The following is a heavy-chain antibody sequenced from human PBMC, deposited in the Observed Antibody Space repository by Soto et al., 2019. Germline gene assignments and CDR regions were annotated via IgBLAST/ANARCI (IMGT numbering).Heavy chain of an antibody. J-gene: IGHJ5*02. CDR2: VDPNDSFA. V-gene: IGHV5-10-1*04. D-gene: IGHD1-1*01. Sequence: GESLKISCQAFEYSFRIYWISWVRQKPGAGLEWMGRVDPNDSFATYSPSFQGQVTISADESITTAYLQWDSLKASDTAIYYCVVQQKLPWVNAWGQGTLVTVSS. CDR3: VVQQKLPWVNA. CDR1: EYSFRIYW.